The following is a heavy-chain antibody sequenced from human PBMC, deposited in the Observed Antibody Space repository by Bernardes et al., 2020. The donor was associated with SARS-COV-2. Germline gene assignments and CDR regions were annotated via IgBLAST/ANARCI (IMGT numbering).Heavy chain of an antibody. Sequence: ASVKVSCKASGYPFTGYYMHWVRQAPGQGLEWMGWINPNSGGTTYAQKFQGRVTMTRDKSISTAYMELSRLRSDDTAVYYCAIPPTNYDRYGMDVWGQGTTVTGSS. CDR2: INPNSGGT. J-gene: IGHJ6*02. CDR1: GYPFTGYY. V-gene: IGHV1-2*02. D-gene: IGHD3-22*01. CDR3: AIPPTNYDRYGMDV.